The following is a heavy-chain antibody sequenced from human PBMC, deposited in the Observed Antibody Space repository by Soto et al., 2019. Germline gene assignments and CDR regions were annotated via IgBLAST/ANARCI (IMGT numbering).Heavy chain of an antibody. Sequence: PSETLSLTCTVSGGSISSSSYYWGWIRQPPGKGLEWIGSIYYSGSTYYNPSLKSRVTISVDTSKNQFSLKLSSVTAADTAVYYCARLVGEYYYYIDVWGKGTTVTVSS. CDR2: IYYSGST. D-gene: IGHD3-10*01. J-gene: IGHJ6*03. V-gene: IGHV4-39*01. CDR3: ARLVGEYYYYIDV. CDR1: GGSISSSSYY.